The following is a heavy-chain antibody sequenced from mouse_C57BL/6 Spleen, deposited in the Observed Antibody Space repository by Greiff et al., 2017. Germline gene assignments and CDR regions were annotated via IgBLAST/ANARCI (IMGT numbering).Heavy chain of an antibody. D-gene: IGHD2-3*01. CDR2: ILPGSGST. J-gene: IGHJ3*01. Sequence: VQLMESGAELMKPGASVKLSCKATGYTFTGYWIEWVKQRPGHGLEWIGEILPGSGSTNYNEKFKGKAPFTADTSSNTAYMQLSSLTTEDSAIYYCARVSSYDGYYEFAYWGQGTLVTVSA. CDR3: ARVSSYDGYYEFAY. V-gene: IGHV1-9*01. CDR1: GYTFTGYW.